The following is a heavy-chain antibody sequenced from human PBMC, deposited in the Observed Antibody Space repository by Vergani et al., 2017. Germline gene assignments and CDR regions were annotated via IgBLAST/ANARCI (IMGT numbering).Heavy chain of an antibody. V-gene: IGHV4-34*01. CDR3: ARPKRTRLTGPQPAWFDP. Sequence: QVQLQQWGAGLLKPSETLSLTCAVYGGSFSGYYWSWIRQPPGKGLEWIGEINHSGSTNYNPSLKSRVTISVDTSKNQFSLKLSSVTAADTAVYYCARPKRTRLTGPQPAWFDPWGQGTLVTVSS. D-gene: IGHD3-9*01. CDR2: INHSGST. J-gene: IGHJ5*02. CDR1: GGSFSGYY.